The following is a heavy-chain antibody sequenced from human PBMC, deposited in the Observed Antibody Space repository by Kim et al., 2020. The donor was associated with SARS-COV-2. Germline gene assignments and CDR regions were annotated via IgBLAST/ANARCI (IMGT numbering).Heavy chain of an antibody. CDR2: IYTSGST. CDR1: GGSISSYY. V-gene: IGHV4-4*07. J-gene: IGHJ6*02. CDR3: ATISQTPSTAGRPGHYGMDV. Sequence: SETLSLTCTVSGGSISSYYWNWIRQPAGKGLEWIGRIYTSGSTNYNPSLKSRVTMSVDTSKNQFSLKLSSVTAADTAVYYCATISQTPSTAGRPGHYGMDVWGQGTTVTVSS. D-gene: IGHD6-6*01.